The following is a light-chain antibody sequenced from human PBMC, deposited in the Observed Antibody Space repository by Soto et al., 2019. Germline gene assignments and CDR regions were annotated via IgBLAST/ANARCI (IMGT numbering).Light chain of an antibody. CDR2: GAS. CDR3: QQYGSSPIT. Sequence: EIVLTQSPGTLSLSPGEGATLSCRASQSVYSSYLAWYQQEPGQAPRLLIHGASSRATGIPDRFSGSGSGTDFTLTIGRLEPEDFAVYYCQQYGSSPITFGQGTRLEIK. CDR1: QSVYSSY. J-gene: IGKJ5*01. V-gene: IGKV3-20*01.